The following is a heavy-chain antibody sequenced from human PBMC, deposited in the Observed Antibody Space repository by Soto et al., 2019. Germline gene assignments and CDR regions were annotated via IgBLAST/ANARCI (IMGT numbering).Heavy chain of an antibody. CDR1: GFTFSNYA. D-gene: IGHD3-16*01. J-gene: IGHJ3*02. Sequence: VQLVESGGGVVQPGTSLTLSCAASGFTFSNYAMHWVRQAPGKGLEWVAAMSFDGTRYYADSVKGRSTIARDSARNTVFLQTSGLRVDDTALYYCTRGRPLPSMITGDEPLEIWGQGTMVTVSS. CDR3: TRGRPLPSMITGDEPLEI. CDR2: MSFDGTR. V-gene: IGHV3-30*03.